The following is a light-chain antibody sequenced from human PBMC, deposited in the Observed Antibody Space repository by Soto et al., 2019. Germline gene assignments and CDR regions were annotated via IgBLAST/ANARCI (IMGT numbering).Light chain of an antibody. CDR1: QSVLYSSNNKNY. V-gene: IGKV4-1*01. CDR2: WAS. CDR3: QQYYSSPYT. Sequence: DIVMTQSPDSLAVSLGERATINCKSSQSVLYSSNNKNYLAWYQQKPGQPPKLLIYWASTRESGVPDRFSGSGSGTEFTLPISSLQAEDVAVYHCQQYYSSPYTFGQGTKLEIK. J-gene: IGKJ2*01.